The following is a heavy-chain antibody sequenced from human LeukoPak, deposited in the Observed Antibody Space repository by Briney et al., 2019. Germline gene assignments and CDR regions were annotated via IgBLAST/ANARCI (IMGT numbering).Heavy chain of an antibody. J-gene: IGHJ6*02. CDR2: IQVNGDT. Sequence: SETLSLTCPVSGDSVSRHYWSWIRQAPGKGLECIGYIQVNGDTNYNPSLKDRGTLSLDTSKNQFSLKLSSVTAADTAVYYCARVRRGYSGFRNGMDVWGQGTTVTVSS. V-gene: IGHV4-59*02. CDR1: GDSVSRHY. CDR3: ARVRRGYSGFRNGMDV. D-gene: IGHD5-12*01.